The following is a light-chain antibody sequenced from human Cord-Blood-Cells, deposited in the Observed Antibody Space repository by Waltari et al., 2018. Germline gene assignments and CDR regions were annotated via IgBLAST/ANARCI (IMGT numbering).Light chain of an antibody. CDR2: YNN. J-gene: IGLJ2*01. CDR1: SSNIGNNY. CDR3: GTWDSSLSAGVV. Sequence: QSVLTQPPSVSAAPGQKVTISCSGSSSNIGNNYVSRYQQLPGTAPKRLIYYNNKRPSGIPYRFSGSKSGTSATLGITGLQTGDEADYYCGTWDSSLSAGVVFGGGTKLTVL. V-gene: IGLV1-51*01.